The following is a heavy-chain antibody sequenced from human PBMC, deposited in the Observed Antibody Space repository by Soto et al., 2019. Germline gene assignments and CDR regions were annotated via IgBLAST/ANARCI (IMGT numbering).Heavy chain of an antibody. CDR1: GDSISSSY. CDR2: IDDTGST. D-gene: IGHD3-3*01. J-gene: IGHJ6*03. Sequence: SETLSLTCTVSGDSISSSYWNWIRQAPGKGLEWIGYIDDTGSTNYNPSLKSRVTLSVDPSNNQYSLKLSSVTAADTAVYYCVRGVLEWLLRDSYYYYMDVWGKGTSVPVSS. V-gene: IGHV4-59*01. CDR3: VRGVLEWLLRDSYYYYMDV.